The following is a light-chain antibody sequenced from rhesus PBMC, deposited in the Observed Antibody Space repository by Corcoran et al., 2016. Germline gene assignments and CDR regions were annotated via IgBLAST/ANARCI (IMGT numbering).Light chain of an antibody. V-gene: IGKV1-25*01. CDR3: QHVYGIHA. CDR2: KAS. Sequence: DIQMTQSPSSLPASVGDRVTITCRASQGISNTLAWYQQKPGKVPKLLIYKASTLQSGIPSRSTGSGSGTDFTLTISSLQPEDFATSYCQHVYGIHAFGVGTKVEIK. J-gene: IGKJ4*01. CDR1: QGISNT.